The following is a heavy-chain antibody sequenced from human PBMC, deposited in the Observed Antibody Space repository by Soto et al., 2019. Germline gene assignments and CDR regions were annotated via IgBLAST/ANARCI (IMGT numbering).Heavy chain of an antibody. V-gene: IGHV4-30-4*01. CDR1: GGSINSGDHY. Sequence: QVQLQASGPGLVKPSQTLSLTCTVSGGSINSGDHYWSWVRQPPGQGLEWIGFIYYSGVTHYNPSLKSRVTISQDTSKNQFSLTLISVTAADTAMYYCAACTTIRAGATFDIWGKGTMVTVSS. CDR3: AACTTIRAGATFDI. CDR2: IYYSGVT. D-gene: IGHD1-1*01. J-gene: IGHJ3*02.